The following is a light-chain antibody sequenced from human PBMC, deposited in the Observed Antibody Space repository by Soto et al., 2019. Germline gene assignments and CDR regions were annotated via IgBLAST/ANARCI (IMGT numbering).Light chain of an antibody. CDR2: AFT. Sequence: QSVLTQPPSVSGAPGQRATISCTGSNSNIGAGYDVHWYQQLPGTAPKLLIAAFTSRPSRVPDRFSGSKSGTSAYLAIAGLQAQDEAEDDCHSFDNGLSGWVFGIGTKLTVL. V-gene: IGLV1-40*01. J-gene: IGLJ3*02. CDR3: HSFDNGLSGWV. CDR1: NSNIGAGYD.